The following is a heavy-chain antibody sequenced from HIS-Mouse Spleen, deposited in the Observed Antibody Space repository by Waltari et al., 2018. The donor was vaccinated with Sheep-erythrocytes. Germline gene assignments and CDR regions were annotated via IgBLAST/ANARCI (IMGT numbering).Heavy chain of an antibody. Sequence: EVQLVESGGGLVKPGGSLRLSCAASGFTFSSYSMNWVRQAPGKVLGLVSSISSSSSYIYYAGSVKGRFTISRDNAKNSLYLQMNSLRAEDTAVYYCARVASGATFDYWGQGTLVTVSS. V-gene: IGHV3-21*01. CDR2: ISSSSSYI. J-gene: IGHJ4*02. D-gene: IGHD1-26*01. CDR1: GFTFSSYS. CDR3: ARVASGATFDY.